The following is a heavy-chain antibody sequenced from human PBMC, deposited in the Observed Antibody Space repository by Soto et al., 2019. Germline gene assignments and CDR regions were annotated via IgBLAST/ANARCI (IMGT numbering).Heavy chain of an antibody. CDR1: GFTFSSYS. D-gene: IGHD3-3*01. J-gene: IGHJ6*02. V-gene: IGHV3-48*02. CDR2: ISSSSSTI. Sequence: GGSLRLSCAASGFTFSSYSMNWVRQAPGKGLEWVSYISSSSSTIYYADSVKGRFTISRDNAKNSLYLQMNSLRDEDTAVYYCARATYYDFWSPAAYYGMDVWGQGTKVTVS. CDR3: ARATYYDFWSPAAYYGMDV.